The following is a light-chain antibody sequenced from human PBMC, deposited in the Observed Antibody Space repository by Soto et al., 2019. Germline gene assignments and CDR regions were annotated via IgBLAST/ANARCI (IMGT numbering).Light chain of an antibody. CDR1: SSDVGSYNL. Sequence: QSALTQPASVSGSPGQSITISCTGTSSDVGSYNLVSWYQQHPGKAPKLMIYEGSKRPSGVSNRFSGSKSGNTASLTISGLQAEDEADYYCCSYAGSGTFLNYVFGTGTKLTVL. CDR3: CSYAGSGTFLNYV. J-gene: IGLJ1*01. CDR2: EGS. V-gene: IGLV2-23*03.